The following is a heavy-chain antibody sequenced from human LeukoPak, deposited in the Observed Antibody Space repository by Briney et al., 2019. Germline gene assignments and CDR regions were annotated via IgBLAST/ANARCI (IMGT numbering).Heavy chain of an antibody. CDR2: ISAYNGNT. Sequence: ASVKVSCKASGYTFTRYGISWVRQAPGQGLEWMGWISAYNGNTNYAQKLQGRVTMTTDTSTSTVYMELSSLRSEDTAVYYCARVASIGAIGDHWGQGTLVTVSS. V-gene: IGHV1-18*01. CDR1: GYTFTRYG. J-gene: IGHJ4*02. D-gene: IGHD6-6*01. CDR3: ARVASIGAIGDH.